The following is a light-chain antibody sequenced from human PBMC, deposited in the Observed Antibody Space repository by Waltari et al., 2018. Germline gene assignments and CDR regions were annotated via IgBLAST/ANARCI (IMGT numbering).Light chain of an antibody. V-gene: IGKV1-5*01. CDR2: DAS. CDR3: QQYQGYSGT. J-gene: IGKJ1*01. Sequence: DIQMTQSPSTLSATVGDRVTITCRASQSISSWLAWYQQKPGKAPKLLIYDASSLESGVPSRFSGSGSGTEFTLTISSLQPEDFAVYYCQQYQGYSGTFGRGTKVEIK. CDR1: QSISSW.